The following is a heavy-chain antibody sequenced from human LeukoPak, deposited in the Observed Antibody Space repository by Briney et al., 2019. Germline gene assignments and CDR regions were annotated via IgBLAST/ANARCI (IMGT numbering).Heavy chain of an antibody. CDR1: GGSISSGGYY. CDR3: ARWLGNGFDM. D-gene: IGHD3-22*01. Sequence: SETLSLTCTVSGGSISSGGYYWSWIRQPPGKGLEWIGSSHHGGNTYYHPSLKSRVTISIDTSKNQFSLELYSVTAADTAVYYCARWLGNGFDMWGQGIVVTVSS. V-gene: IGHV4-39*07. J-gene: IGHJ3*02. CDR2: SHHGGNT.